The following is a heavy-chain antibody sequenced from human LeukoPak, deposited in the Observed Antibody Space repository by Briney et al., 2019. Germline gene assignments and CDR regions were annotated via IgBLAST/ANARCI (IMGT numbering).Heavy chain of an antibody. CDR2: IKPKSGDT. Sequence: ASVKVSCKASGYTFTDYNIRWVRQAPGQGLEWMGRIKPKSGDTKYTQRFQGRVTMTRDTSISTAYMELSGLRSDDTAVYYCARNAGYGDLAWGQGTLVTVS. CDR1: GYTFTDYN. D-gene: IGHD4-17*01. CDR3: ARNAGYGDLA. V-gene: IGHV1-2*06. J-gene: IGHJ5*02.